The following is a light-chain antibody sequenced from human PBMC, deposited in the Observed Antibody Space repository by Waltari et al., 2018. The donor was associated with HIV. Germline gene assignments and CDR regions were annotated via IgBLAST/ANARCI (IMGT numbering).Light chain of an antibody. J-gene: IGKJ3*01. V-gene: IGKV1-12*01. CDR1: QGISNW. CDR3: QQANGFPFT. Sequence: DIQMTQSPSSVSASVGARVTISCRASQGISNWLGWYQQKPGKAPKLLISAASTLQSGVPSRFSGSGSGRVFILTISRLQPEDFATYYCQQANGFPFTFGPGTKVDIK. CDR2: AAS.